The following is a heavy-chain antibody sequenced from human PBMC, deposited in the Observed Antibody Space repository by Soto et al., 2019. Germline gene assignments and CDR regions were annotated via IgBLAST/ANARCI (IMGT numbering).Heavy chain of an antibody. CDR1: GGTFSSYT. CDR2: IIPILGIA. CDR3: ASATNQKGHPSH. Sequence: GASVKVSCKASGGTFSSYTISWVRQAPGQGLEWMVRIIPILGIANYAQKFQGRVTITADKSTSTAYMELSSLRSEDTAVYYCASATNQKGHPSHWGQGTLVTVSS. V-gene: IGHV1-69*02. J-gene: IGHJ1*01.